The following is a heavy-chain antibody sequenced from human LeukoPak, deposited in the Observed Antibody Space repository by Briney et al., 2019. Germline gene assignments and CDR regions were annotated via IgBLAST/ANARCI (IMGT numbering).Heavy chain of an antibody. Sequence: SETLSLTCTVSGGSISNYSYYSGWIRQPPGKGLEWIGSIYYSGSTYYSPSLEGRVTISVDTSKNQFSLKLRSLTAADTAVYFCATPSGSYDYFVDWGQGTLVTVSS. CDR3: ATPSGSYDYFVD. J-gene: IGHJ4*02. V-gene: IGHV4-39*01. D-gene: IGHD3-16*01. CDR1: GGSISNYSYY. CDR2: IYYSGST.